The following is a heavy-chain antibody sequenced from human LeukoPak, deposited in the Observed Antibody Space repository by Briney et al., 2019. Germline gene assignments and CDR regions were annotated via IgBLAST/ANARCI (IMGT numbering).Heavy chain of an antibody. CDR3: ARGQLWFDY. Sequence: GALRLSFASPGFPFRCYYLGWIRPAPGRGLERVSPIGGTGGGTSYADSVKGRFIISRDNSKNTLYLQMNSLRAEDTAIYYCARGQLWFDYWGQGTLVTVSS. CDR1: GFPFRCYY. V-gene: IGHV3-23*01. CDR2: IGGTGGGT. D-gene: IGHD3-10*01. J-gene: IGHJ5*01.